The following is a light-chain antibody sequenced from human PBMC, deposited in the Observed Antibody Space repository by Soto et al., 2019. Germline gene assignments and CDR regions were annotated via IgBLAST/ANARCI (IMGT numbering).Light chain of an antibody. J-gene: IGKJ4*01. CDR1: QSVSNNY. Sequence: EIVLTQSPGTLSLSPGERATLSCRASQSVSNNYLAWYQKKPGQAPRLLIYGASNRATGVPDRFSGSGSWTDVTLTISSLDTEYYAVYYCQQRNTWPPVTVGGGTNVYIK. CDR2: GAS. V-gene: IGKV3D-20*02. CDR3: QQRNTWPPVT.